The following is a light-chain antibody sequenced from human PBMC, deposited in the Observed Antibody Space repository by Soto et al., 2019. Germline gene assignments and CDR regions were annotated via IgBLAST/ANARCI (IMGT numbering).Light chain of an antibody. V-gene: IGKV4-1*01. CDR3: QQYYSTPPT. CDR1: QSVLYSSNNKNY. Sequence: DIVMTQSPDSLTVSLGERATINCKSSQSVLYSSNNKNYLAWYQQKLGQPPKLLISWASTRESGVPDRFSGSGSGTDFTLTISSLQAEDVAVYYCQQYYSTPPTFGQGTKVEIK. CDR2: WAS. J-gene: IGKJ1*01.